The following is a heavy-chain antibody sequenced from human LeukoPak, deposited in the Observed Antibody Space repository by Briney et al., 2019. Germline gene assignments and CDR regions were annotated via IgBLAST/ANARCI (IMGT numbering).Heavy chain of an antibody. Sequence: PSETLSLTCTVSGGSISGYYWSWIRQPPGRGLEWIGYIYTSGSTTYNPSLKSRVTISVDTSKNQFSLKLSSVTAADTAVYYCARHFCSRSSCYNYFDSWGQGTLVTVSS. CDR1: GGSISGYY. D-gene: IGHD2-2*02. V-gene: IGHV4-4*09. CDR2: IYTSGST. CDR3: ARHFCSRSSCYNYFDS. J-gene: IGHJ4*02.